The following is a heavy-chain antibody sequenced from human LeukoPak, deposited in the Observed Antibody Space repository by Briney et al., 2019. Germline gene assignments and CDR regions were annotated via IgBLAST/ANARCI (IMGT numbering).Heavy chain of an antibody. CDR1: GFTFNKYW. V-gene: IGHV3-7*01. Sequence: GGSLRLSCSASGFTFNKYWMSWIRQLPGQGLEWVANVNQDGTQKYYVDSVKGRFTNSRDNARNLLYLQMNSLRAEDTAVHYCVRYVSSGWAFDYWGHGTLVTVSS. CDR3: VRYVSSGWAFDY. D-gene: IGHD6-19*01. J-gene: IGHJ4*01. CDR2: VNQDGTQK.